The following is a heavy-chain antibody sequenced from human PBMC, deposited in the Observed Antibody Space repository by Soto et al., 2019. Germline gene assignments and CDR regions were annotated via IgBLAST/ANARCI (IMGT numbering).Heavy chain of an antibody. V-gene: IGHV1-69*01. CDR1: GGTFSSYA. Sequence: QVQLVQSGAEVKKPGSSVKVSCKASGGTFSSYAISWVRQAPGQGLEWMGGIIPIFGTANYAQKFQGRVTITAEESTSTAYMELSSLRSEDTAVYYCARGHRYCSSTSCGYFDYWGQGTLVTVA. CDR3: ARGHRYCSSTSCGYFDY. CDR2: IIPIFGTA. J-gene: IGHJ4*02. D-gene: IGHD2-2*01.